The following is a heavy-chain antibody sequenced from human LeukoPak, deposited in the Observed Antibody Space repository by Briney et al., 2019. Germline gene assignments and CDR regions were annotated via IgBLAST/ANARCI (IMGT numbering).Heavy chain of an antibody. CDR3: ARDEGYSGGGNNWFDP. V-gene: IGHV3-30-3*01. Sequence: SGGSLGLSCAASGFTFSSYAMHWVRQAPGKGLEWVAVISYDGSNKYYADSVKGRFTISRDNSKNTLYLQMNSLRAEDTAVYYCARDEGYSGGGNNWFDPWGQGTLVTVSS. D-gene: IGHD1-26*01. CDR2: ISYDGSNK. J-gene: IGHJ5*02. CDR1: GFTFSSYA.